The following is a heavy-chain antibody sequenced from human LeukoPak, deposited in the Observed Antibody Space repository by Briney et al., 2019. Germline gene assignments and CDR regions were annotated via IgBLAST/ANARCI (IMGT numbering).Heavy chain of an antibody. D-gene: IGHD3-10*01. J-gene: IGHJ5*02. CDR3: ARGAGRTMVRGVTRAWFDP. V-gene: IGHV4-34*01. CDR2: INHSGST. Sequence: SETLSLTCAVYGGSFSGYYWSWIRQPPGKGLEGIGEINHSGSTNYNPSLKSRVTISVDTSKNQFSLKLSSVTAADTAVYYCARGAGRTMVRGVTRAWFDPWGQGTLVTVSS. CDR1: GGSFSGYY.